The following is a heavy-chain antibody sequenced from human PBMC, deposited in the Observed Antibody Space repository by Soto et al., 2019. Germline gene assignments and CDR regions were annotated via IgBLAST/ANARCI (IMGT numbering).Heavy chain of an antibody. V-gene: IGHV3-64*01. J-gene: IGHJ4*02. CDR3: VRRESGNYDY. CDR1: GFTFSSYD. D-gene: IGHD1-7*01. Sequence: EVQLAESGGGMVQPGGSLRLSCVASGFTFSSYDMHWVRQAPGKGLEYVSSISSNGGNTYYVNSVKGRFTISRDNSKNTLYLQMGSLRAEDMAVYYCVRRESGNYDYWGQGTLVTVSS. CDR2: ISSNGGNT.